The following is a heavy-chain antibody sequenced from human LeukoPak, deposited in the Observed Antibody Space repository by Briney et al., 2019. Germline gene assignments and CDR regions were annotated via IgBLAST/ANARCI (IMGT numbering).Heavy chain of an antibody. CDR1: GFTFSSYG. Sequence: GGSLRLSCAASGFTFSSYGMHWVRQAPGKGLEWVADISYDGSNKYYADSVKGRFTISRDNSENTLYLQMNSLRAEDTAVYYCAKILGGSSWYRAWVGYYYGMDVWGQGATVTVSS. V-gene: IGHV3-30*18. CDR2: ISYDGSNK. CDR3: AKILGGSSWYRAWVGYYYGMDV. D-gene: IGHD6-13*01. J-gene: IGHJ6*02.